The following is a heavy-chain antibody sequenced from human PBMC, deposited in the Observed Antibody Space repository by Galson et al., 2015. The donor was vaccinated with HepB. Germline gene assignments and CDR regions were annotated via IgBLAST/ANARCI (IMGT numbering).Heavy chain of an antibody. CDR1: GFTFSSYA. CDR2: TSGSGGNT. V-gene: IGHV3-23*01. Sequence: SLRLSCAASGFTFSSYAMTWVRQAPGKGLEWVSVTSGSGGNTYYADSVKGRFTISRDNSRNTLYLQMDGLRAEDTAVYFCGKGSSSWFRRSTYYFDYWGQGTLVTVSS. CDR3: GKGSSSWFRRSTYYFDY. J-gene: IGHJ4*02. D-gene: IGHD6-13*01.